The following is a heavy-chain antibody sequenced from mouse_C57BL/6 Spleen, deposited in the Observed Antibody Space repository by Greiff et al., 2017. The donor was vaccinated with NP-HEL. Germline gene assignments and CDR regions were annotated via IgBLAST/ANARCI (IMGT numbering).Heavy chain of an antibody. CDR2: IYPGSGST. J-gene: IGHJ1*03. D-gene: IGHD3-2*02. CDR3: ATWEATGFDV. V-gene: IGHV1-55*01. CDR1: GYTFTSYW. Sequence: QVQLQQPGAELVKPGASVKMSCKASGYTFTSYWITWVKQRPGQGLEWIGDIYPGSGSTNYNEQFKSKATLTVDTSSSTSYMQLSSLTSEDSAVYYCATWEATGFDVWGTGTTVTVSS.